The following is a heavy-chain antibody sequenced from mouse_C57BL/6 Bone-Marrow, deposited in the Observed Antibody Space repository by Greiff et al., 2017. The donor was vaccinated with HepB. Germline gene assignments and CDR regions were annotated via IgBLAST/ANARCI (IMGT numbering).Heavy chain of an antibody. Sequence: VKPGASVKISCKASGYAFSSSWMNWVKQRPGKGLEWIGRIYPGDGDTNYNGKFKGKATLTADKSSSTAYMQLSSLTSEDSAVYFCARRDYGSSHYAMDYWGQGTSVTVSS. CDR2: IYPGDGDT. J-gene: IGHJ4*01. CDR1: GYAFSSSW. CDR3: ARRDYGSSHYAMDY. D-gene: IGHD1-1*01. V-gene: IGHV1-82*01.